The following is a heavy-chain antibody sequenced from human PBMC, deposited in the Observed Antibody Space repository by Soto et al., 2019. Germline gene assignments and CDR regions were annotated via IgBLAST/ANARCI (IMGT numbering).Heavy chain of an antibody. CDR3: TKDRMIVDPLGFDI. CDR1: GFTFRNYG. Sequence: EVLLLESVGGVVQPGGSLRLSCAVSGFTFRNYGMSWVRQAPGKGLEWVSSISNTGAVTYYADSVKGRFTISRDNSKNALNLQMNSLRADDTAVYYCTKDRMIVDPLGFDIWGQGTLVTVSS. D-gene: IGHD3-22*01. J-gene: IGHJ3*02. CDR2: ISNTGAVT. V-gene: IGHV3-23*01.